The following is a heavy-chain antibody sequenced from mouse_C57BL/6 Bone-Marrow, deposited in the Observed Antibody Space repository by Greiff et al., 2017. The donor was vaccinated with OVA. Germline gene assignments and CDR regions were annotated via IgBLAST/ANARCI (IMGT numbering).Heavy chain of an antibody. CDR1: GFTFSNYW. CDR3: TAISYYFDY. J-gene: IGHJ2*01. D-gene: IGHD1-2*01. V-gene: IGHV6-3*01. Sequence: EVHLVESGGGLVQPGGSMKLSCVASGFTFSNYWMNWVRQSPEKGLEWVAQIRLKSDNYATHYAESVKGRFTISRDDSKSSVYLQMNNLRAEDTGIYYCTAISYYFDYWGQGTTLTVSS. CDR2: IRLKSDNYAT.